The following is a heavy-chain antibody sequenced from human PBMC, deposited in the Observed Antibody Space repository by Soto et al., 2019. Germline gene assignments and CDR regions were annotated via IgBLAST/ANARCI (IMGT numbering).Heavy chain of an antibody. CDR1: GFTFSSYG. CDR3: ARDNGYYAFDI. V-gene: IGHV3-33*01. D-gene: IGHD3-22*01. CDR2: IWYDGSNK. J-gene: IGHJ3*02. Sequence: GGSLRLSCAASGFTFSSYGMHWVRQAPGKGLEWVAVIWYDGSNKYYADSVKGRFTISRDNSKNTLYLQMNSLRAEDTAVYYCARDNGYYAFDIWGQGTMVTVSS.